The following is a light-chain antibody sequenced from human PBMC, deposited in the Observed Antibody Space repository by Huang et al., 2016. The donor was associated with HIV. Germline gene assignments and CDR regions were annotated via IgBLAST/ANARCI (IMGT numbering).Light chain of an antibody. J-gene: IGKJ1*01. CDR3: QQYQRTPPT. CDR1: QGISNS. V-gene: IGKV1-NL1*01. CDR2: SAT. Sequence: DIQMTQSLSSLSAFVGDSVTITCRASQGISNSLAWYQQRPGKAPKLLLFSATRLENGVPPRFSGSVSGTDFTLTISSLQPDDFATYYCQQYQRTPPTFGPGTKVEVK.